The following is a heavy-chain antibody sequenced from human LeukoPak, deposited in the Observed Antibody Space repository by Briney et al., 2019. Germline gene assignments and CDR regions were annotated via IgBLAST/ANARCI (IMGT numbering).Heavy chain of an antibody. Sequence: PGGSVRLSCAGTGFTFSTYSMNWVRQTPDKGLEWVSAISGDSKYIYYTDSVKGRFTISRDNAKNSVFLQMNSLKTEDTAVYYCTRGMEGDHFDYWGQGTLVTVSS. D-gene: IGHD3-16*01. CDR2: ISGDSKYI. CDR3: TRGMEGDHFDY. J-gene: IGHJ4*02. V-gene: IGHV3-21*03. CDR1: GFTFSTYS.